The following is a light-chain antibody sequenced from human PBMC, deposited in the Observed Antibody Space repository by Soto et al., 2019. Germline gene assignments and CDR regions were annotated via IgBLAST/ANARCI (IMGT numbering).Light chain of an antibody. Sequence: DIQMTQSPSSLSASVGDRVTITCRASQDISVYLAWYQQKPGKVPKLLIYSASTLQSGAPSRFSGSGSGTDFTITISSLQPEDVATSYYNKFTTAPLTFGQGTRLEIK. CDR1: QDISVY. J-gene: IGKJ5*01. V-gene: IGKV1-27*01. CDR3: NKFTTAPLT. CDR2: SAS.